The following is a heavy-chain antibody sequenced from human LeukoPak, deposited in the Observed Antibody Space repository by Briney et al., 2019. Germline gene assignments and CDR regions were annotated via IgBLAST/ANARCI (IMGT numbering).Heavy chain of an antibody. D-gene: IGHD6-19*01. V-gene: IGHV3-11*04. CDR1: GFTFSDYY. Sequence: GGSLRLSCAASGFTFSDYYMSWIRQAPGKGLEWVSYISSSGSTIYYADSGKGRFTISRDNAKNSLYLQMNSLRAEDTAVYYCARDSGWYPRVGWFDPWGQGTLVTVSS. CDR2: ISSSGSTI. CDR3: ARDSGWYPRVGWFDP. J-gene: IGHJ5*02.